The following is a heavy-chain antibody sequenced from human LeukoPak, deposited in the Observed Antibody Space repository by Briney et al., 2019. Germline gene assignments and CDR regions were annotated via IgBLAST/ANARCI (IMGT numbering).Heavy chain of an antibody. CDR3: ARALTHSGHDHHFDL. D-gene: IGHD5-12*01. Sequence: ASVKVSCKASAYTFTGYYMHWVRQAPGQGLEWMGWINPNSGCTKYAQKFQGRVTMTRDTSISTAYMEVSRLRSDDTAVYYCARALTHSGHDHHFDLWGQGTLVTVSS. J-gene: IGHJ4*02. V-gene: IGHV1-2*02. CDR2: INPNSGCT. CDR1: AYTFTGYY.